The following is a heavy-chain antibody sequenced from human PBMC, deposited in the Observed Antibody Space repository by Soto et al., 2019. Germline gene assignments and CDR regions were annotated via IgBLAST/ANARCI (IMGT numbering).Heavy chain of an antibody. D-gene: IGHD4-17*01. J-gene: IGHJ4*02. CDR3: ARTLTRRKYGDYVDY. CDR1: NYAFTSYG. V-gene: IGHV1-18*01. Sequence: ASVKVSCKASNYAFTSYGIMWVRQAPGQGLEWMGWISAGKGNTNYAQRFQDRITLTTDTSTSTAYMELRSLRSDDTAVYYCARTLTRRKYGDYVDYWGQGTLVTVSS. CDR2: ISAGKGNT.